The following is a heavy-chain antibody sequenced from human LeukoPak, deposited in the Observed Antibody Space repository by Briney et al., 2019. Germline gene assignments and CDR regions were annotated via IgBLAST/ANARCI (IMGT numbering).Heavy chain of an antibody. V-gene: IGHV4-38-2*02. J-gene: IGHJ5*02. CDR2: IYHSGST. Sequence: SETLSLTCTVSGYSISSGYYCGWIRQPPGKGLEWIGSIYHSGSTYYNPSLKSRVTISVDTSKNQFSLKLSSVTAADTAVYYCARGLLERPTNWFDPWGQGTLVTVSS. D-gene: IGHD1-1*01. CDR3: ARGLLERPTNWFDP. CDR1: GYSISSGYY.